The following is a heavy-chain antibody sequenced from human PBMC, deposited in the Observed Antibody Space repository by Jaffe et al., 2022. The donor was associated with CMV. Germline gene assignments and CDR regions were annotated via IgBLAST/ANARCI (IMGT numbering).Heavy chain of an antibody. CDR1: GFTFSSYW. Sequence: EVQLVESGGGLVQPGGSLRLSCAASGFTFSSYWMSWVRQAPGKGLEWVANIKQDGSEKYYVDSVKGRFTISRDNAKNSLYLQMNSLRAEDTAVYYCARDSVGDMGGLYYYYGMDVWGQGTTVTVSS. CDR2: IKQDGSEK. CDR3: ARDSVGDMGGLYYYYGMDV. D-gene: IGHD2-21*01. V-gene: IGHV3-7*01. J-gene: IGHJ6*02.